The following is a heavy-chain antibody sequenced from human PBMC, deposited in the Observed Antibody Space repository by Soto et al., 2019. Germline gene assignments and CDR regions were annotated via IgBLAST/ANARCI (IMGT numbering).Heavy chain of an antibody. CDR3: DRGGGYSGYDADY. Sequence: QLQLQESGSGLVKPSQTLSLTCAVSGGSISSGGYSWSWIRQPPGKGLEWIGYIYHSGSTYYNPSLKSRVTIPVDRSKNQFSLKLSSVTAADTAVYYCDRGGGYSGYDADYWGQGTLVTVSS. J-gene: IGHJ4*02. D-gene: IGHD5-12*01. CDR2: IYHSGST. V-gene: IGHV4-30-2*01. CDR1: GGSISSGGYS.